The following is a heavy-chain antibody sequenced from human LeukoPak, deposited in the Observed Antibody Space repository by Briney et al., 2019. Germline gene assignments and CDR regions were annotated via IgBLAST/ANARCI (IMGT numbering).Heavy chain of an antibody. V-gene: IGHV4-39*01. Sequence: SETLSLTCTVSGDSISSSSYYWGWIRQTPGKGLEWIGSIYYSGSTYYNPSLKSRVTISVDTSKNQFSLKLISVTAADTAVYYCARHGSSWYYFDYWGQGTLVTVSS. CDR2: IYYSGST. CDR1: GDSISSSSYY. J-gene: IGHJ4*02. D-gene: IGHD6-13*01. CDR3: ARHGSSWYYFDY.